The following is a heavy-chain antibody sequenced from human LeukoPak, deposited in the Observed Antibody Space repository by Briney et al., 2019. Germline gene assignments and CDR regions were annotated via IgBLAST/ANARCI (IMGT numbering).Heavy chain of an antibody. J-gene: IGHJ6*02. CDR1: GFIFGSYN. CDR2: ISSSSRTI. CDR3: AKHYYYYYGMDV. Sequence: GGSLRLSCAASGFIFGSYNMNWVRQAPGKGLEWISYISSSSRTIFYADSVKGRFTVSRDNVKNFLYPQMHSLRDEDTAVYYCAKHYYYYYGMDVWGQGTTVTVSS. V-gene: IGHV3-48*02.